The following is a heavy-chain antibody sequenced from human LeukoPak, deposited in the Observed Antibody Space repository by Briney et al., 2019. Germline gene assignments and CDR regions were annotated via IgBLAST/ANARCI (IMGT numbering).Heavy chain of an antibody. J-gene: IGHJ4*02. D-gene: IGHD3-3*01. V-gene: IGHV3-49*04. CDR1: GFTFGDYA. CDR3: TSYPIFGVVTLSFDY. Sequence: PGGSLRLSCTASGFTFGDYAMSWVRQAPGKGLEWVGFIRSKAYGGTTEYAASVKGRFTISRDDSKSIAYLQMNSLKTEDTAVYYCTSYPIFGVVTLSFDYWGQGTLVTVSS. CDR2: IRSKAYGGTT.